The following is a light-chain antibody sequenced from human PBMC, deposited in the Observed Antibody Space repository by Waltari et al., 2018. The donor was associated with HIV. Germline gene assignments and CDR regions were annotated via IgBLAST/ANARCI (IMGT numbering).Light chain of an antibody. CDR1: QSVSSY. V-gene: IGKV3-11*01. CDR3: QQRTNSRT. CDR2: DAS. J-gene: IGKJ1*01. Sequence: EIVLTQSPATLSLSPGERATLSCRASQSVSSYLAWYQQKPGQAPRLLIYDASNRATGIPARFSGSGSGTDFTLTISSREPEDFAVYYCQQRTNSRTFDQGTKVEIK.